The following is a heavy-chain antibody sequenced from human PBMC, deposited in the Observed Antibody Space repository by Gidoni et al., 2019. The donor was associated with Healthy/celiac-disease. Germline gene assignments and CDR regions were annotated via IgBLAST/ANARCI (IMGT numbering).Heavy chain of an antibody. D-gene: IGHD4-17*01. V-gene: IGHV4-38-2*01. CDR1: GYAISRGYY. CDR2: IYHSGSS. CDR3: ARGSDYGDYGGPNFDS. Sequence: QVQLQESGPGLVKRSETRSLTCAVAGYAISRGYYWGWIRPPPVKGLEWIVSIYHSGSSYYNPSLKSRVTISVDTSKNQFSLKLSSVTAADTAVYYCARGSDYGDYGGPNFDSWGQGTLVTVSS. J-gene: IGHJ4*02.